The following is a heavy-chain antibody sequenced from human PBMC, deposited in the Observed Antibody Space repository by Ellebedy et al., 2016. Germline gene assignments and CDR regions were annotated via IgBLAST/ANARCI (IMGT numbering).Heavy chain of an antibody. CDR2: ISYDETKK. Sequence: GGSLRLSCATSGFTFSAYAMYWVRQAPGKGLEWVAVISYDETKKYYADSVKGRFTISRDKSKNTLYLQMNSLRAQDTAVYFCARDKRFFDWLSPESWGQGTLVTVSS. V-gene: IGHV3-30*04. CDR1: GFTFSAYA. D-gene: IGHD3-9*01. CDR3: ARDKRFFDWLSPES. J-gene: IGHJ5*02.